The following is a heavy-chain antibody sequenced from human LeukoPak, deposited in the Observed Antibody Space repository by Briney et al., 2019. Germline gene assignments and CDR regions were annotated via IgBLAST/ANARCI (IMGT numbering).Heavy chain of an antibody. D-gene: IGHD2-15*01. V-gene: IGHV1-46*01. CDR1: GYTFTSYY. CDR3: ARGVADIVVVVAAAPRPSYYYYMDV. CDR2: INPSGGST. Sequence: ASVKVSCKASGYTFTSYYMHWVRQAPGQGLEWMGIINPSGGSTSYAQKFQGRVTMTRDMSTSTVYMELSSLRSEDTAVYYCARGVADIVVVVAAAPRPSYYYYMDVWGKGTTVTVSS. J-gene: IGHJ6*03.